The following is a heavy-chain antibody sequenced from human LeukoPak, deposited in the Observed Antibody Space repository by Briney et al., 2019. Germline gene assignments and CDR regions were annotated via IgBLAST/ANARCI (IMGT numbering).Heavy chain of an antibody. CDR3: ARGPSIVATTRVAFDI. CDR2: INHSGST. V-gene: IGHV4-34*01. J-gene: IGHJ3*02. Sequence: SETLSLTCAVYGGSFSGYYWSWIRQPPGKGLEWIGEINHSGSTNYNPSLKSRVTISVDTPKNQFSLKLSSVTAADTAVYYCARGPSIVATTRVAFDIWGQGTMVTVSS. D-gene: IGHD5-12*01. CDR1: GGSFSGYY.